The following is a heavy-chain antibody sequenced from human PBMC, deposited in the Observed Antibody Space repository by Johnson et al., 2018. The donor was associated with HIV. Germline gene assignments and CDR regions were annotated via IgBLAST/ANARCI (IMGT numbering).Heavy chain of an antibody. CDR2: IKRKIEGETT. D-gene: IGHD7-27*01. V-gene: IGHV3-15*01. CDR1: GFNFVESW. J-gene: IGHJ3*02. Sequence: VQLVESGGGFVEPGGSLRLSCVASGFNFVESWLAWVRQAPEKGLEWVGRIKRKIEGETTDYAAPVKGRFTISRDDSKNTLYLQMNGLKTEDTAVYYCAKAVTGEGAFDIWGQGTMVTVSS. CDR3: AKAVTGEGAFDI.